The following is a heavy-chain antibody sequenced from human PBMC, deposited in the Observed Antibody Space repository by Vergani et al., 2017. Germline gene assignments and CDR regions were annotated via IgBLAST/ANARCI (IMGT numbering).Heavy chain of an antibody. CDR1: GFSLSTSGMC. CDR2: IDWDDDK. Sequence: QVTLRESGPALVKPTQTLTLTCTFSGFSLSTSGMCVSWIRQPPGKALEWLALIDWDDDKYYSTSLKTRLTISKDTSKNQVVLTMTNMDPVDTATYYCARWIDPQVRPACRWGWFDPWGQGTLVTVSS. CDR3: ARWIDPQVRPACRWGWFDP. D-gene: IGHD3-16*01. V-gene: IGHV2-70*01. J-gene: IGHJ5*02.